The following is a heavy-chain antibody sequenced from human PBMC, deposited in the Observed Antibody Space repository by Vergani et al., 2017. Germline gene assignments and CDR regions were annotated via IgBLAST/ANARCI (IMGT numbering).Heavy chain of an antibody. CDR2: IGYDGRIK. Sequence: QVQLVESGGGVVQPGGSLRLSCAASGFTFSSYGMHWVRQAPGKGLEWVAFIGYDGRIKYNVDSVKGRFTISRDTSKKTLSLQMRSLRADDTAVYYCAKDIPSWTYGGDWVEPWGQGTLVTVSS. D-gene: IGHD4-23*01. V-gene: IGHV3-30*02. CDR1: GFTFSSYG. CDR3: AKDIPSWTYGGDWVEP. J-gene: IGHJ5*02.